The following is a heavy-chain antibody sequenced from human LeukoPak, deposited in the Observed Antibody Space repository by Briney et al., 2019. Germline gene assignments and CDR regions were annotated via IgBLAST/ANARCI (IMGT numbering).Heavy chain of an antibody. Sequence: GAAVKVSFKVSGYTLTELSMHWVRQAPGKGLEWMGGFDPEDCETIYAQKFQGRVTMNEDTSTDTAYMELSSLRSEDTAVYYCAPLLNWFDPWGQGTLVTVSS. CDR3: APLLNWFDP. CDR1: GYTLTELS. CDR2: FDPEDCET. V-gene: IGHV1-24*01. J-gene: IGHJ5*02.